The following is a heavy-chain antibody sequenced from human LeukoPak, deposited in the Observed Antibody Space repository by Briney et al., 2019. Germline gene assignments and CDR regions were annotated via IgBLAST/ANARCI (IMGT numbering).Heavy chain of an antibody. V-gene: IGHV4-34*01. D-gene: IGHD3-10*01. Sequence: SETLSLTCAVYGGSFSGYYWSWIRQPPGKGLEWIGEINHSGSTNYNPSLKSRVTISVDTSKNQFSLKLSSVTAADTAVYYCARHHRITMVRGVTAGRTGGVTTTNWFDPWGQGTLVTVSS. CDR3: ARHHRITMVRGVTAGRTGGVTTTNWFDP. J-gene: IGHJ5*02. CDR2: INHSGST. CDR1: GGSFSGYY.